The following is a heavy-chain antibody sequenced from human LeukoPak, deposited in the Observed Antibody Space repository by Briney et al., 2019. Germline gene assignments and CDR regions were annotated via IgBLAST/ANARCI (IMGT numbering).Heavy chain of an antibody. Sequence: GGSLRLSCAASGFTFSTYALSWVRQASGKGLEWVSAITASDGSTYYADSVKGRFTISRDNSKNTLYLQMNSLRAEDTALYYCTRDGWDYWGQGTLVTVSS. CDR1: GFTFSTYA. CDR3: TRDGWDY. CDR2: ITASDGST. V-gene: IGHV3-23*01. J-gene: IGHJ4*02. D-gene: IGHD2-2*03.